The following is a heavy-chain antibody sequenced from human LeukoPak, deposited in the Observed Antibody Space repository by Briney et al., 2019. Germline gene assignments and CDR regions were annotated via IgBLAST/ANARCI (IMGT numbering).Heavy chain of an antibody. CDR3: ARDPTTVTGDDY. J-gene: IGHJ4*02. V-gene: IGHV3-53*01. CDR2: IYSGGST. CDR1: GFTVSSNY. D-gene: IGHD4-17*01. Sequence: AGGSLRLSCAASGFTVSSNYMSWVRQAPGKGLEWVSVIYSGGSTYYADSVKGRFTISRDNSKNTLYLQMNSLRAEDTAVYYCARDPTTVTGDDYWGQGTLVTASS.